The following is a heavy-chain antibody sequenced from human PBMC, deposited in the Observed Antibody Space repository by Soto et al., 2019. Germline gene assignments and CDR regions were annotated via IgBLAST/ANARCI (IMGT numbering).Heavy chain of an antibody. V-gene: IGHV1-69*04. CDR3: AREIGGKEAAWYFDL. J-gene: IGHJ2*01. CDR2: IIPILGIA. CDR1: GGTFSSYT. Sequence: GASVKVSCKASGGTFSSYTISWVRQAPGQGLEWMGRIIPILGIANYAQKFQGRVTITADKSTSTAYMELSSLRSEDTAVYYCAREIGGKEAAWYFDLWGRGTLVTVSS.